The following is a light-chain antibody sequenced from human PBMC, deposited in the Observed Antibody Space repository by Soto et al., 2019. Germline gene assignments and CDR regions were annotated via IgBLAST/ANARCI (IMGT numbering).Light chain of an antibody. J-gene: IGLJ1*01. CDR3: FSYTSSGTYV. V-gene: IGLV2-14*01. CDR2: EVS. Sequence: QSALTXPASVSGSPGQSITISCTGTSSDVGNYKYVSWYQQHPGKAPKLMIYEVSNRPSGVSNRFSGSKSGNTASLTISGLQAEDETDYYCFSYTSSGTYVFGTGTRSP. CDR1: SSDVGNYKY.